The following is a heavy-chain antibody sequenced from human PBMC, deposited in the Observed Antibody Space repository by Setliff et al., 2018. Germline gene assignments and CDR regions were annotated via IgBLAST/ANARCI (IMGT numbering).Heavy chain of an antibody. Sequence: PSETLSLTCTVSGHSISSRYYWGWIRQPPGKGLAWIGSIYHSGSAYYNPSLKSRVTISVDMSKNQFSLKLSSVTAADTAVYYCARLRPERGSGTSDYWGQGTLVTVSS. CDR2: IYHSGSA. J-gene: IGHJ4*02. CDR1: GHSISSRYY. V-gene: IGHV4-38-2*02. D-gene: IGHD3-10*01. CDR3: ARLRPERGSGTSDY.